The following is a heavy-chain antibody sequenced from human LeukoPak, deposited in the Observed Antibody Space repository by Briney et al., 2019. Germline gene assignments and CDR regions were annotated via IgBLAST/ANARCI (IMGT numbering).Heavy chain of an antibody. J-gene: IGHJ4*02. CDR1: GFTFSNYW. Sequence: GGSLRLSCAASGFTFSNYWMHWVRQAPGKGLVWVSRIDTDGSTTSYADSVKGRFIISRDNAKNTLYLQMNSLRAEDTAVYYCARGGLEPTDYGGQGTLVTVSS. CDR3: ARGGLEPTDY. D-gene: IGHD1-1*01. CDR2: IDTDGSTT. V-gene: IGHV3-74*01.